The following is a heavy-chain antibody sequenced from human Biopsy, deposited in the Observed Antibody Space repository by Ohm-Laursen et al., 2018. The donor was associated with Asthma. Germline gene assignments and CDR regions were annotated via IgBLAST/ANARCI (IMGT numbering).Heavy chain of an antibody. CDR1: GFLFRRFG. Sequence: SLRLSCAASGFLFRRFGMHGVRQAPGKGLQGMAVISYDGNHKFYEASVKGRFTISRDNSKNTLYLQMTSLRTEDTAVYYCAKRRGYSGHDNDYWGQGTLVIVSS. CDR3: AKRRGYSGHDNDY. V-gene: IGHV3-30*18. J-gene: IGHJ4*02. CDR2: ISYDGNHK. D-gene: IGHD5-12*01.